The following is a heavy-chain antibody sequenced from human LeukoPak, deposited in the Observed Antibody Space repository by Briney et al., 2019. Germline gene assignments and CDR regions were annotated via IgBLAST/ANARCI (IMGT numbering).Heavy chain of an antibody. CDR3: ARQEDHDYGDYYFDY. CDR1: GFTFSSYE. V-gene: IGHV3-48*03. D-gene: IGHD4-17*01. CDR2: MSNSGGTT. J-gene: IGHJ4*02. Sequence: PGGSLRLSCAASGFTFSSYEMSWVRQARGKGLEWVSYMSNSGGTTYYADSVKGRFTISRDNAKNSLYLQMNSLRAEDTAVYYCARQEDHDYGDYYFDYWGQGILVTVSS.